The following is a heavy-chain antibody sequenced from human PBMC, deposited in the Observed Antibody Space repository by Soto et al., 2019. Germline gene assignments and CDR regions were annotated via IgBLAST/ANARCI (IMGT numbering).Heavy chain of an antibody. CDR1: GFTFNTYA. CDR3: AKDTRQGAVAGTSDFDY. J-gene: IGHJ4*02. D-gene: IGHD6-19*01. CDR2: ISGSGGRT. Sequence: LRLSCAASGFTFNTYAMSWVRQAPGKRLEWVSTISGSGGRTYYADSVNGRFTISRDNSKKALYLQLNSLRAEDTAVYYCAKDTRQGAVAGTSDFDYWGQGTLVTVSS. V-gene: IGHV3-23*01.